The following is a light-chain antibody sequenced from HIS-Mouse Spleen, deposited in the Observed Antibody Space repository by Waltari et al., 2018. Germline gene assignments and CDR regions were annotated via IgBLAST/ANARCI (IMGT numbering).Light chain of an antibody. CDR1: ALPKKY. V-gene: IGLV3-10*01. CDR3: YSTDSSGNHRV. J-gene: IGLJ2*01. Sequence: SYELTQPPSVSVSPGQTARITCSGDALPKKYAYWYQQKSGQAPGLVICEDSKRPSGIPDGFSGSSSGTMATLTISGAQVEDEADYYCYSTDSSGNHRVFGGGTKLTVL. CDR2: EDS.